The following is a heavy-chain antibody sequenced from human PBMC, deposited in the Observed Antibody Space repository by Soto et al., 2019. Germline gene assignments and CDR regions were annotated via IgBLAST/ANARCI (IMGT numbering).Heavy chain of an antibody. V-gene: IGHV4-31*03. Sequence: PSETLSLTCTVSGGSISSGGYYWSWIRQHPGKGLEWIGYIYYSGSTYYNPSLKSRVTISVDASKNQFSLKLSSVTAADTAVYYCARDLRVSGYCSGGSCQHRTYYYGMDVWGQGTTVTVSS. J-gene: IGHJ6*02. CDR1: GGSISSGGYY. CDR2: IYYSGST. D-gene: IGHD2-15*01. CDR3: ARDLRVSGYCSGGSCQHRTYYYGMDV.